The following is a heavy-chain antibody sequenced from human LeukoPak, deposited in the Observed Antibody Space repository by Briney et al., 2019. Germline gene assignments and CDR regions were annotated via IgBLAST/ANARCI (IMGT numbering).Heavy chain of an antibody. V-gene: IGHV1-2*02. Sequence: ASVKVSCKASGYTFTGYYIHWVRQAPGQGLEWMGWINPNSGGTNYPQNFQGRVTMTRDTSISTAYMELSSLRSDDTAVYYCARGEQLWSNFDNWGQGTLVTVSS. CDR1: GYTFTGYY. J-gene: IGHJ4*02. D-gene: IGHD5-18*01. CDR2: INPNSGGT. CDR3: ARGEQLWSNFDN.